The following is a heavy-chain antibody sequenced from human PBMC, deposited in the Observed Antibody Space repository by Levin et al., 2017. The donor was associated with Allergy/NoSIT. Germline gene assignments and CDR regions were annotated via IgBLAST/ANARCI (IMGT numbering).Heavy chain of an antibody. Sequence: TGGSLRLSCAASGFTFSSYGMHWVRQAPGKGLEWVAVISYDGSNKYYADSVKGRFTISRDNSKNTLYLQMSSLRAEDTAVYYCAKDERVVVMAYYFDYWGQGTLVTVSS. J-gene: IGHJ4*02. CDR1: GFTFSSYG. V-gene: IGHV3-30*18. D-gene: IGHD3-22*01. CDR3: AKDERVVVMAYYFDY. CDR2: ISYDGSNK.